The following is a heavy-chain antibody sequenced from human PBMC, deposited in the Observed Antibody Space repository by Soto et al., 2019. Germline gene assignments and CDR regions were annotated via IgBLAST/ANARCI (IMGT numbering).Heavy chain of an antibody. Sequence: GGSLRLSCAASGFSFSSYAMRWVRQAPGKGPEWVSSISGSGGSTYYADSVKGRFTISRDNSKNTLSLQMNSLRADDTAVYYCAKEQAWSGSFSDYWGQGTLVTVSS. CDR1: GFSFSSYA. D-gene: IGHD1-26*01. J-gene: IGHJ4*02. CDR3: AKEQAWSGSFSDY. CDR2: ISGSGGST. V-gene: IGHV3-23*01.